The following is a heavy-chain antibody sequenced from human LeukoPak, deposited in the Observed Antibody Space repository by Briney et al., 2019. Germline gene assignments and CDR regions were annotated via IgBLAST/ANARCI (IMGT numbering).Heavy chain of an antibody. CDR3: ATQKEYYYDGSGADAFDL. CDR2: IYHSGSS. D-gene: IGHD3-22*01. J-gene: IGHJ3*01. V-gene: IGHV4-39*07. Sequence: PSETLSLTCSVSGVSVNSRSHYWVWIRQPPGKRPEWIGSIYHSGSSYYNPSLTSRVTLSVDKSKNQFSLNMKSVTVADTAMYFCATQKEYYYDGSGADAFDLWGQGTMVIVSS. CDR1: GVSVNSRSHY.